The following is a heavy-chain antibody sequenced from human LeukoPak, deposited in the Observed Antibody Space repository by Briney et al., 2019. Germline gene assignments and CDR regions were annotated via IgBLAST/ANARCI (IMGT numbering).Heavy chain of an antibody. D-gene: IGHD6-6*01. J-gene: IGHJ4*02. CDR2: ISSSSSYI. CDR3: AKCRSSSSRYFDY. CDR1: GFTFSSYS. Sequence: PGGSLRLSCAASGFTFSSYSMNWVRQAPGKGLEWVSSISSSSSYIYYADSVKGRFTISRDNSKNTLYLQMNSLRAEDTAVYYCAKCRSSSSRYFDYWGQGTLVTVSS. V-gene: IGHV3-21*04.